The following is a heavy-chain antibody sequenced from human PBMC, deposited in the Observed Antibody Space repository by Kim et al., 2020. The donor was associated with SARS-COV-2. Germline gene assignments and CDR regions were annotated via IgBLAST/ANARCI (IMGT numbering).Heavy chain of an antibody. D-gene: IGHD3-10*01. Sequence: NPSLKSRVTISVDTSKNQFSLKLSSVTAADTAVYYCARGYYGSGNYYFDYWGQGTLVTVSS. J-gene: IGHJ4*02. CDR3: ARGYYGSGNYYFDY. V-gene: IGHV4-34*01.